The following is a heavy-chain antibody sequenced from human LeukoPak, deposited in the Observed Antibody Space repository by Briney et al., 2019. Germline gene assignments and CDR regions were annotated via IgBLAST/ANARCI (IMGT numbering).Heavy chain of an antibody. CDR3: AKARRITMIVVVINGLDY. CDR2: ISGSGGST. D-gene: IGHD3-22*01. Sequence: GGSLRLSCAASGFTFSSYAMSWVRQGPGKGLEWVSAISGSGGSTYYADSVKGRFTISRDNSKNTLYLQMNSLRAEDTAVYYCAKARRITMIVVVINGLDYWGQGTLVTVSS. J-gene: IGHJ4*02. V-gene: IGHV3-23*01. CDR1: GFTFSSYA.